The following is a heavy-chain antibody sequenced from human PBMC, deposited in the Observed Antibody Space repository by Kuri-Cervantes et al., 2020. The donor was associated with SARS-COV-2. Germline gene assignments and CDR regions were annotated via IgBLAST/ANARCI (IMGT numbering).Heavy chain of an antibody. J-gene: IGHJ3*02. Sequence: SETLSLTCTVSGGSISSHYWSWIRQPPGKGLEWIGYIYYSGSTNYNPSLKSRVTMTRDTSISTAYMELSRLRSDDTAVYYCARDHAFDIWGQGTMVTVSS. CDR3: ARDHAFDI. CDR2: IYYSGST. V-gene: IGHV4-59*11. CDR1: GGSISSHY.